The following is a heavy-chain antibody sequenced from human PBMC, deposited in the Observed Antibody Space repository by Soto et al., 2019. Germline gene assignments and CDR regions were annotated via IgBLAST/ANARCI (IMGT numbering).Heavy chain of an antibody. D-gene: IGHD5-12*01. CDR1: GFIFSNYE. J-gene: IGHJ4*02. Sequence: GGSLRLSXAASGFIFSNYEMSWVRQAPGKGLEWVSYIDHSGTTIYYADSVKGRFTISRDNAKNSLFLQMNSLRAEDTAVYYCARGHIVATILDYWGQGTLVTVSS. CDR2: IDHSGTTI. V-gene: IGHV3-48*03. CDR3: ARGHIVATILDY.